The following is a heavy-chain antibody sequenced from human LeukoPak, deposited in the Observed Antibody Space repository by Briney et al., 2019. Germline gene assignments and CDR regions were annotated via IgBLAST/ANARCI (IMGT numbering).Heavy chain of an antibody. J-gene: IGHJ4*02. V-gene: IGHV4-59*01. Sequence: PSETLSLTCTVSGGSISSYYWTWIRQPPGKGLEWIGYIYHSGFTNYNPSLKNRITISVDTSRNQFSLKLSSVSAADTAVYYCASTPGYSSGWYAPDYWGQGTLVTVSS. CDR1: GGSISSYY. D-gene: IGHD6-19*01. CDR2: IYHSGFT. CDR3: ASTPGYSSGWYAPDY.